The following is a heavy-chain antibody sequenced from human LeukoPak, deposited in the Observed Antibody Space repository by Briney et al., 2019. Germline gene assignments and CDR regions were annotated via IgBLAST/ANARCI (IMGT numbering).Heavy chain of an antibody. D-gene: IGHD3-22*01. CDR2: IYHSGST. Sequence: SQTLSLTCAVSGGSISSGGYSWSWIRQPPGKGLEWIVYIYHSGSTYYNPSLKSRVTISVDRSKNQFSLKLSSVTAADTAVYHCARGLYYYDSSGYLPPPEYYFDYWGQGTLVTVSS. CDR3: ARGLYYYDSSGYLPPPEYYFDY. J-gene: IGHJ4*02. V-gene: IGHV4-30-2*01. CDR1: GGSISSGGYS.